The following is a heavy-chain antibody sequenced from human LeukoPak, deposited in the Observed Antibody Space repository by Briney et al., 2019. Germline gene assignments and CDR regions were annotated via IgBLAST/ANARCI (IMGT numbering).Heavy chain of an antibody. D-gene: IGHD3-10*01. CDR3: AKTRITMVRGEID. CDR2: ISGIGSRT. CDR1: GFTFTSYD. J-gene: IGHJ4*02. V-gene: IGHV3-23*01. Sequence: GGSLRLSCAPSGFTFTSYDMSWVRQAPGKGLEWVSGISGIGSRTYYADSVEGRLTISRDNSKNTVYLQMNSLRAEDTAVYYCAKTRITMVRGEIDWGQGTLVTVSS.